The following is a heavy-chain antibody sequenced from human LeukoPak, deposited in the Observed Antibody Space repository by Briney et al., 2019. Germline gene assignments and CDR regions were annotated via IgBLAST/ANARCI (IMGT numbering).Heavy chain of an antibody. D-gene: IGHD3-10*01. CDR2: ISYDGSNK. CDR1: GFTFSSYG. V-gene: IGHV3-30*18. J-gene: IGHJ4*02. CDR3: AKGQRVQGVMDFDY. Sequence: GRSLRLSCAASGFTFSSYGMHWVRQAPGKGLEWVAVISYDGSNKYYADSVKGRFTISRDNSKNTLYLQMNSLRAEDTAVYYCAKGQRVQGVMDFDYWGQGTLVTVSS.